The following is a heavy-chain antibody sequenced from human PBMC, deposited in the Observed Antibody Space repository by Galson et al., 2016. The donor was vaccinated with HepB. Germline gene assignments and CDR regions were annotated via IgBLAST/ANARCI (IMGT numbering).Heavy chain of an antibody. CDR3: ADPPSGY. J-gene: IGHJ4*02. CDR2: ANQEGSVK. CDR1: GSTFGNYW. D-gene: IGHD6-25*01. V-gene: IGHV3-7*01. Sequence: SLRLSCAASGSTFGNYWMSWVRQAPGKGLEWVASANQEGSVKSSVDSVKGRFTISRDNAKNSLFLQMNSLRVEDTAVYFCADPPSGYWGQGVLVAVSS.